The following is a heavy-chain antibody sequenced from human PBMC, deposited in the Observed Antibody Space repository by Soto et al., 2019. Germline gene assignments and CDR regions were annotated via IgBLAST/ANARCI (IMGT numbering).Heavy chain of an antibody. CDR1: EATLSTYP. V-gene: IGHV1-69*01. D-gene: IGHD6-13*01. Sequence: QVQLVQSGAEVKNPGSSVKVSCRASEATLSTYPIGWVRRAPGQGLEWMGGIIPTFGTANYAQKFQGRVTITADESTSTAYMELSSLRSEDTAVYYCARGGWSSNRWTIFDYWGQGTLVTVSS. J-gene: IGHJ4*02. CDR3: ARGGWSSNRWTIFDY. CDR2: IIPTFGTA.